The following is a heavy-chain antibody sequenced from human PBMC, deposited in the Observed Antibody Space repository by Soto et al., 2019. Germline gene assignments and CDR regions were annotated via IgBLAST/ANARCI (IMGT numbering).Heavy chain of an antibody. CDR2: INADYGNT. Sequence: ASVKVSCKASGYTFYSHSISWVRQAPGQGLEWMGRINADYGNTQYAQKFRGRVTMTTDTSTTTVYMELTNLRAEDMAVYYCARNLYSSYGMDVWGQGTTVTVSS. J-gene: IGHJ6*02. CDR1: GYTFYSHS. V-gene: IGHV1-18*03. D-gene: IGHD6-19*01. CDR3: ARNLYSSYGMDV.